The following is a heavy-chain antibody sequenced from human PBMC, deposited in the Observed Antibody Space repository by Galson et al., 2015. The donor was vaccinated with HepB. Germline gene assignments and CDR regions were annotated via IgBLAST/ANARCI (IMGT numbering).Heavy chain of an antibody. CDR2: IYYSGST. Sequence: ETLSLTCTVSGGSISSSSYYWGWIRQPPGKGLEWIGSIYYSGSTYYNPSLKSRVTISVDTSKNQFSLKLSSVTAADTAVYYCARHNRDVVVSDSWFDPWGQGTLVTVSS. CDR1: GGSISSSSYY. J-gene: IGHJ5*02. V-gene: IGHV4-39*01. D-gene: IGHD2-21*01. CDR3: ARHNRDVVVSDSWFDP.